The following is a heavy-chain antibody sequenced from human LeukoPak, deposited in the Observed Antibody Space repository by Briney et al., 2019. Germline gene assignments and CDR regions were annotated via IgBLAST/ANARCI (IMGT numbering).Heavy chain of an antibody. Sequence: GGSLRLSCAASGFTFSSYSMNWVRQAPGKGLEWVSSISSSSSYIYYADSVKGRFTISRGNAKNSLYLQMNSLRAEDTAVYYCARVSGTSGPPTGFDPWGQGTLVTVSS. CDR2: ISSSSSYI. V-gene: IGHV3-21*01. J-gene: IGHJ5*02. D-gene: IGHD2-2*01. CDR1: GFTFSSYS. CDR3: ARVSGTSGPPTGFDP.